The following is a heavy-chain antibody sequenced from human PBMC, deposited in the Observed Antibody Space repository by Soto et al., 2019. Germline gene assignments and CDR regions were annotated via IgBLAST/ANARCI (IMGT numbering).Heavy chain of an antibody. D-gene: IGHD2-15*01. CDR1: GFSVSTSGVG. Sequence: QITLKESGPTLVKPTQTLTLTCTFSGFSVSTSGVGVAWIRQPPGKALEWLALIYWDGDERYSPFLQSRVTITKDTSKNQVVLIMSNMEPVDTATYYCAHKGGRGAAMDVWGQGTTVTVSS. CDR3: AHKGGRGAAMDV. J-gene: IGHJ6*02. CDR2: IYWDGDE. V-gene: IGHV2-5*02.